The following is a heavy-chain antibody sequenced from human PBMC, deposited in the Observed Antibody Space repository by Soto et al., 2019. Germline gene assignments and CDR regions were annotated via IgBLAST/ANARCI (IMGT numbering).Heavy chain of an antibody. J-gene: IGHJ6*02. CDR3: ARAPWGTRYGMDV. CDR1: GGSISSTSHA. CDR2: SYYSGST. Sequence: QLRLQESGSGLVKPLETLSLTCAVSGGSISSTSHAWSWIRQPPGKGLEWIGYSYYSGSTYVNPSLKSRVSISVDTSKNQLSLMMWSVTAADTAVYYCARAPWGTRYGMDVWGQGTTVTVSS. V-gene: IGHV4-30-2*01. D-gene: IGHD7-27*01.